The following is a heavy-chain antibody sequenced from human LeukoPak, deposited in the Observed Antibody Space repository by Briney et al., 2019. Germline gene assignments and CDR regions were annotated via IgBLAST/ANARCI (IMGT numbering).Heavy chain of an antibody. D-gene: IGHD2-2*01. Sequence: PGRSLRLSCTASGFTFGDYAMSWVRQSPGKGLGWGGFIRSKAYGGTTQYAASVEGRFTISRDDSKSIAYLPMNSLKTEDTAVYYCTRMRLGYCASTSCQYYYAMDVWGQGTTVTVSS. CDR3: TRMRLGYCASTSCQYYYAMDV. V-gene: IGHV3-49*04. CDR2: IRSKAYGGTT. CDR1: GFTFGDYA. J-gene: IGHJ6*02.